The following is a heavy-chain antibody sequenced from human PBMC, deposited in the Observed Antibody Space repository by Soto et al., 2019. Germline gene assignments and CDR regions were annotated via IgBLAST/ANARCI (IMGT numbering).Heavy chain of an antibody. CDR3: ARGASSGWSYYYGMDV. CDR1: GYTFTGYY. Sequence: ASVKVSCKASGYTFTGYYMHWVRQAPGQGLEWMGWINPNSGGTNYAQKFQGWVTMTRDTSISTAYMELSRLRSDDTAVYYCARGASSGWSYYYGMDVWGQGTTVTVSS. J-gene: IGHJ6*02. V-gene: IGHV1-2*04. D-gene: IGHD6-19*01. CDR2: INPNSGGT.